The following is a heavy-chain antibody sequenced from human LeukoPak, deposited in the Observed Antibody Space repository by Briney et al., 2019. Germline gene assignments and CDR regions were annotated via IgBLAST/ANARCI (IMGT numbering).Heavy chain of an antibody. CDR2: IYYSGST. V-gene: IGHV4-59*08. J-gene: IGHJ3*02. CDR1: GGSISSYY. Sequence: PSETLSLTCTVSGGSISSYYWSWIRQPPGKGLEGIGYIYYSGSTNYNPSLKSRVTISVDTSKNQFSLKLSSVTAAYTAVYYCARQRSYEGAFDIWGQGTMVTVSS. CDR3: ARQRSYEGAFDI. D-gene: IGHD1-26*01.